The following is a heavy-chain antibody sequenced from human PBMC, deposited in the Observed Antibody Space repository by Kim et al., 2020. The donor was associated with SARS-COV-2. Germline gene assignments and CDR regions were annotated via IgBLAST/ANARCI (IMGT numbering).Heavy chain of an antibody. CDR2: INWNGGST. D-gene: IGHD1-26*01. J-gene: IGHJ6*02. CDR1: GFTFGDYG. Sequence: GGSLRLSCAASGFTFGDYGMSWVRQAPGKGLEWVSGINWNGGSTGYADSVKGRFTISRDNAKNSLYLQMNSLRAEDTALYYCARHDTPSIVGATKTTTYYYYYGMDVWGQGTTVTVSS. V-gene: IGHV3-20*04. CDR3: ARHDTPSIVGATKTTTYYYYYGMDV.